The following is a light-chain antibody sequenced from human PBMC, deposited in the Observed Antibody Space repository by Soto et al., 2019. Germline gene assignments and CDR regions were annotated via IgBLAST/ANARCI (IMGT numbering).Light chain of an antibody. CDR1: SSDVGAYNY. CDR3: SSYGGGDTFHVI. CDR2: DVS. Sequence: QSALTQPPSASGSPGQSVIISCTGTSSDVGAYNYVSWYQQYTGKAPKLMIYDVSKRPSGVPDRFSGSKSGNTASLTVSGLRADDEAVYYCSSYGGGDTFHVIFGGGTKLTVL. V-gene: IGLV2-8*01. J-gene: IGLJ2*01.